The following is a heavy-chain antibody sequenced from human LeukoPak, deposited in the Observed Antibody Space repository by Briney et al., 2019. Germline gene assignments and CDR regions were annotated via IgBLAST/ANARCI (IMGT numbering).Heavy chain of an antibody. Sequence: ETGGSLRLSCAASGFTFSSYAMSWVRQAPGKGLEWVSYISGSAVTTFHADSVKGRFTISRDNSKNTLYLQMNSLRAEDTALYYCAKGQGSGAHYYMDVWGKGTTVTVSS. J-gene: IGHJ6*03. CDR3: AKGQGSGAHYYMDV. CDR2: ISGSAVTT. D-gene: IGHD3-10*01. CDR1: GFTFSSYA. V-gene: IGHV3-23*01.